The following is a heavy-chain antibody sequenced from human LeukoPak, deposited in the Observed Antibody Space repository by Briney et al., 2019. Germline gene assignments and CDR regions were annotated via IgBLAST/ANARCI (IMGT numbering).Heavy chain of an antibody. J-gene: IGHJ4*02. Sequence: GGSLRLSCAASVFTFSIYAMNSVRQAPGKGLEWVSSISANGGETHYADSVKGRFTISRDNSKNTLYLQINNPRVEHPAVYYCAKRYYDFPLDYWGQGTLVTVSS. V-gene: IGHV3-23*01. CDR2: ISANGGET. D-gene: IGHD3-3*01. CDR1: VFTFSIYA. CDR3: AKRYYDFPLDY.